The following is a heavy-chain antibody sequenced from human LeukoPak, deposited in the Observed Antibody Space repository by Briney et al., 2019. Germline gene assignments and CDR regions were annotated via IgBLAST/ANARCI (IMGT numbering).Heavy chain of an antibody. CDR1: GFTFSDYY. J-gene: IGHJ4*02. V-gene: IGHV3-11*04. CDR3: ARESGYYDSSGAFDY. D-gene: IGHD3-22*01. Sequence: GGSLRLSCAASGFTFSDYYMSWIRQAPGKGLEWVSYISSSGSTIYYADSVKGRFTISRDNSKNTLYLQMNSLRAEDTAVYYCARESGYYDSSGAFDYWGQGTLVTVSS. CDR2: ISSSGSTI.